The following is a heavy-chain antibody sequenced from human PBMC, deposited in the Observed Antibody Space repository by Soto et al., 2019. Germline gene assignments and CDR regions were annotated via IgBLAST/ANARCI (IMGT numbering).Heavy chain of an antibody. CDR2: IKSKSYGETI. V-gene: IGHV3-15*01. Sequence: CLRLSCARSVFTFTDAWITGVRQDPGKVLEWVGRIKSKSYGETIDYAAPVKGRFTISRDDSKNTLYMQMNSLKTEDTAVYYCTTGPNLRPLAAFDIWGQGTVVTVSS. J-gene: IGHJ3*02. CDR3: TTGPNLRPLAAFDI. CDR1: VFTFTDAW.